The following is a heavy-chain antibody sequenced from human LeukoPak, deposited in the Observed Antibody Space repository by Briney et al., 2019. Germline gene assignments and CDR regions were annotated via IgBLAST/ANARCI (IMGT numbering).Heavy chain of an antibody. D-gene: IGHD3-22*01. J-gene: IGHJ2*01. V-gene: IGHV3-48*03. CDR3: ARDFNYYDSSGYPHWYFDL. CDR1: GFTFRSYE. Sequence: GGSLRLSCAASGFTFRSYEMNWVRQAPGKGLEWVSYISSSGSTIYYADSVKGRFTISRDNAKNSLYLQMNSLRAEDTAVYYCARDFNYYDSSGYPHWYFDLWGRGTLVTVSS. CDR2: ISSSGSTI.